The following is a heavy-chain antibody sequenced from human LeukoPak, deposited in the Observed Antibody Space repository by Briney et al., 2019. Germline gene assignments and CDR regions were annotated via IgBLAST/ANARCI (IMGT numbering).Heavy chain of an antibody. V-gene: IGHV1-46*01. Sequence: ASVKVSCKASGYTFTSYWMHWVRQAPGQGLEWMGIISPSGDSTSYAQKFEGRVSMTRDKSTSTVYMELSSLRSEDTAVYYCAKGGGSVAAHYFDYWGQGTLVTVSS. CDR1: GYTFTSYW. D-gene: IGHD6-6*01. CDR3: AKGGGSVAAHYFDY. J-gene: IGHJ4*02. CDR2: ISPSGDST.